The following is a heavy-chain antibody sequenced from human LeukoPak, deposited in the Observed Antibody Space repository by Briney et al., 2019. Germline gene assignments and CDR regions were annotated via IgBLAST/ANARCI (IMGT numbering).Heavy chain of an antibody. J-gene: IGHJ5*02. V-gene: IGHV3-9*01. D-gene: IGHD6-13*01. CDR1: GFTFDDYA. Sequence: GGSLRLSCAASGFTFDDYAMHWVRHAPGKGLEWVSGISWNSGSIGYADSVKGRFTISRDNAKNSLYLQMNSLRAEDTALYYCAKARRIAAPFDPWGQGTLVTVSS. CDR3: AKARRIAAPFDP. CDR2: ISWNSGSI.